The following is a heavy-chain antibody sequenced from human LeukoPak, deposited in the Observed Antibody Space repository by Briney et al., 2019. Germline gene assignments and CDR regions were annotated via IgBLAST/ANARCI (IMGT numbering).Heavy chain of an antibody. V-gene: IGHV1-2*02. Sequence: ASVKVSCKTSGYIFTDYYIHWVRQAPGQGLEGMAWINTKTGRTIPTRKFQGMLTMNRHPSITTVYMDMAWLTSDDTAIYFCGRAGFIDAGPYLIGPWGQGTLVTVSS. CDR2: INTKTGRT. CDR1: GYIFTDYY. CDR3: GRAGFIDAGPYLIGP. J-gene: IGHJ5*02. D-gene: IGHD2-15*01.